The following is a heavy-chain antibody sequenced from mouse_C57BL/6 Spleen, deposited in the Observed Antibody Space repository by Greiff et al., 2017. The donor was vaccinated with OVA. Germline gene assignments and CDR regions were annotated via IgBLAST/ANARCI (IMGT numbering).Heavy chain of an antibody. Sequence: EVMLVESGGGLVQPGGSLKLSCAASGFTFSDYYMYWVRQTPEKRLEWVAYISNGGGSTYYPDTVKGRFTISRDNAKNTLYLQMSRLKSEDTAMYYCARQGYDYDEYWYFDVWGTGTTVTVSS. V-gene: IGHV5-12*01. D-gene: IGHD2-4*01. CDR3: ARQGYDYDEYWYFDV. CDR1: GFTFSDYY. J-gene: IGHJ1*03. CDR2: ISNGGGST.